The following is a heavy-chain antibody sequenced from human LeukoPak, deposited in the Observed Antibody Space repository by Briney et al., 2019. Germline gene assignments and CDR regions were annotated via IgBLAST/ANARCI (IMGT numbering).Heavy chain of an antibody. D-gene: IGHD4/OR15-4a*01. V-gene: IGHV1-69*08. CDR2: IIPILNTA. Sequence: SVKVSCKASGGSLISYTISWVRQAPGQGLEWMGGIIPILNTANYAQQFQGRVTITADKFTNTAYLELSRQTVEDTAVYYFTRDVSAPPPNDYYYYYGLDVWGQGTTVTVSS. CDR1: GGSLISYT. J-gene: IGHJ6*02. CDR3: TRDVSAPPPNDYYYYYGLDV.